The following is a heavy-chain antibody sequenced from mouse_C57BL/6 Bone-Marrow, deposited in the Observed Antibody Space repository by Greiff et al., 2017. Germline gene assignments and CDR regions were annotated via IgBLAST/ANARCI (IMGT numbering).Heavy chain of an antibody. CDR3: AREARFDY. CDR1: GYTFTSYW. V-gene: IGHV1-59*01. J-gene: IGHJ2*01. CDR2: IDPSDSYT. D-gene: IGHD3-1*01. Sequence: QVHVKQPGAELVRPGTSVKLSCKASGYTFTSYWMHWVKQRPGQGLEWIGVIDPSDSYTNYNQKFKGKATLTVDTSSSTAYMQLSSLTSEDSAVYYCAREARFDYWGQGTTLTVSS.